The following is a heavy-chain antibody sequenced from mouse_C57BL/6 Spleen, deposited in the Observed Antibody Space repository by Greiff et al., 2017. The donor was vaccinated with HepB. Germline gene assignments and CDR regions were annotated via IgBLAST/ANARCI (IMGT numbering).Heavy chain of an antibody. V-gene: IGHV1-4*01. Sequence: QVQLQQSGAELARPGASVKMSCKASGYTFTSYTMHWVKQRPGQGLEWIGYINPSSGYTKYNQKFKDKATLTADKSSSTAYMQLSSLTSEDSAVYYCARRGYGTSYGGYFDYWGQGTTLTVSS. CDR3: ARRGYGTSYGGYFDY. CDR1: GYTFTSYT. J-gene: IGHJ2*01. CDR2: INPSSGYT. D-gene: IGHD1-1*01.